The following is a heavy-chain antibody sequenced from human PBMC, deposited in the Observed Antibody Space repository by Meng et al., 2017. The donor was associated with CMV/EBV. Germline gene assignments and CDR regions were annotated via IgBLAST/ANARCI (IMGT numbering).Heavy chain of an antibody. CDR1: GSTFSSYA. Sequence: GESLKISCAASGSTFSSYAMSWVRQAPGKGLERVSVIYSGGSSTYYADSVKGRFTISRDNSKNTLYLQMNSLRAEDTAVYYCAKDLVIPLYSTPYYYGMDVWGQGTTVTVSS. CDR2: IYSGGSST. D-gene: IGHD4-11*01. V-gene: IGHV3-23*03. CDR3: AKDLVIPLYSTPYYYGMDV. J-gene: IGHJ6*02.